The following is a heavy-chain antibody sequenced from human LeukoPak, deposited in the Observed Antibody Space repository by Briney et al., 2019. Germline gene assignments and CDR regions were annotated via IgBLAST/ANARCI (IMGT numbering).Heavy chain of an antibody. CDR2: ISGNGGST. D-gene: IGHD3-3*01. V-gene: IGHV3-23*01. Sequence: GGSVRLSCAASGFTFSSYAISWVRQAPGEGLEWVSAISGNGGSTYYADSVKGRFTISRDNSKNTLYLQMNSLRAEDTAVYYCARLKDEITIFGVVIELPLDYWGQGTLVTVSS. J-gene: IGHJ4*02. CDR1: GFTFSSYA. CDR3: ARLKDEITIFGVVIELPLDY.